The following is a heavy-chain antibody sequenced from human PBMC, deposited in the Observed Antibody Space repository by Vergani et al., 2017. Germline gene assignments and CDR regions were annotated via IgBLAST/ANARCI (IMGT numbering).Heavy chain of an antibody. Sequence: VQLQASPAGLVQPGETLALPCTVSGGSFRTGGQSWTWLRQSAGKGLEWIGRIYTSWATNYNPSLRSRAIMSVDASKKQFSLKLTSVTAADTAVDYCARDGGEYDKDALDFWDQGTKVTVTS. D-gene: IGHD2-21*01. CDR1: GGSFRTGGQS. CDR3: ARDGGEYDKDALDF. V-gene: IGHV4-61*02. CDR2: IYTSWAT. J-gene: IGHJ3*01.